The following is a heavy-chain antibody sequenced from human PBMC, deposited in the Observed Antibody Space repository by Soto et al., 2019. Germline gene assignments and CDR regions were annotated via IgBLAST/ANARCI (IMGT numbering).Heavy chain of an antibody. D-gene: IGHD1-1*01. J-gene: IGHJ2*01. CDR3: AKFEGHPLEYWYLDF. Sequence: EVQLLESGGGLVQPGGSLRLSCAASGFTFSAYAMGWVRQAPGKGLEWVSTIHGGGGATHYADSVKGRVTISRDDSKNTLYAQMSSLRAEDTAVYYWAKFEGHPLEYWYLDFWGRGTLVTGSS. CDR2: IHGGGGAT. CDR1: GFTFSAYA. V-gene: IGHV3-23*01.